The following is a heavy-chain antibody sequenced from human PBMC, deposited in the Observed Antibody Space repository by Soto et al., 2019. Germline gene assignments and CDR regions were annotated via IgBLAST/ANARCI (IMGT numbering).Heavy chain of an antibody. V-gene: IGHV1-18*01. CDR2: ISAYNGNT. CDR1: GYTFTSYG. CDR3: ARRGDYYYYGMDV. Sequence: QVQLVQSGAEVKKPGASVKVSCKASGYTFTSYGISWVRQDPGQGLEWMGWISAYNGNTNYAQKLQRRVTMITDTSTSTAYMELMSLRSDDTAVYYFARRGDYYYYGMDVWGQGTTVTVSS. J-gene: IGHJ6*02. D-gene: IGHD3-10*01.